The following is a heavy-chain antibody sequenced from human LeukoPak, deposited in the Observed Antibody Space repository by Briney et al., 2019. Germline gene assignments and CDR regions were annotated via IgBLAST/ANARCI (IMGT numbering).Heavy chain of an antibody. V-gene: IGHV3-30-3*01. CDR2: ISYDGSNK. CDR3: ARYGSGSYYIYGMDV. D-gene: IGHD3-10*01. Sequence: GGSLRLSCAASGFTFSSYAMHWVRQAPGKGLEWVAVISYDGSNKYYADSVKGRFTISRDNSKNTLYLQMNSLRAEDTAVYYCARYGSGSYYIYGMDVWGQGTTVTVFS. CDR1: GFTFSSYA. J-gene: IGHJ6*02.